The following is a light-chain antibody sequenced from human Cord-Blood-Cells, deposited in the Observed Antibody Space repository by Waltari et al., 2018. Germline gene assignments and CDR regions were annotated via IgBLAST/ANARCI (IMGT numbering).Light chain of an antibody. CDR2: GGR. CDR3: CSYAGSSTYV. CDR1: SSDVGGYNP. Sequence: QSALTQPASVSGSPGQSITISCTGTSSDVGGYNPVSWYQQHPGKAPKLMIYGGRKRPSGVSKRFSDSKSGNTASLTISGLQAEDEADYYCCSYAGSSTYVFGTGTKVTVL. J-gene: IGLJ1*01. V-gene: IGLV2-23*01.